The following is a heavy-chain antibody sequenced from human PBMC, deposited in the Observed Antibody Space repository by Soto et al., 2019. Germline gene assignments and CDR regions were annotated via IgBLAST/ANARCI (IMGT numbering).Heavy chain of an antibody. J-gene: IGHJ4*02. CDR1: GGTSSSYT. V-gene: IGHV1-69*17. Sequence: QVQLVQSGAEVKPPGSSVKVSCKASGGTSSSYTISWVRQAPGQGLEWMGGIVPIFGMKNYAQKFQDRPTITADTSTSTAYMELSSLRSEDTALYYCSTRGGQEQPFVDYWGQGTLVTVSS. CDR3: STRGGQEQPFVDY. CDR2: IVPIFGMK. D-gene: IGHD6-13*01.